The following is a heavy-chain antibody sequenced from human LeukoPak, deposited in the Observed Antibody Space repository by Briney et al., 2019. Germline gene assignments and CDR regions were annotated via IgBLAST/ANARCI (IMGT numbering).Heavy chain of an antibody. CDR3: ARESGGSTMAGDY. D-gene: IGHD2-15*01. CDR2: ISTYTGDT. CDR1: GYTFTNRG. J-gene: IGHJ4*02. V-gene: IGHV1-18*01. Sequence: ASVKVSCKASGYTFTNRGISWVRQAPGQGLEWMGWISTYTGDTNFAQNFQGRVTLTTDTTTSTAYMELRSLRSDDTAVYYCARESGGSTMAGDYWGQGTLVTVSS.